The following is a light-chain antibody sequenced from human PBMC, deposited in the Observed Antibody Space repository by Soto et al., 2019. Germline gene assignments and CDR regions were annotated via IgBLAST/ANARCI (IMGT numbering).Light chain of an antibody. Sequence: DIQMTQSPSSLSGSVGDRVTITCRASQTISSWLAWYQQKPGKAPKLLIYAASSLQSGVPSRFSGSGSETDFTLTISSLQPEDFATYSCQRSYSTTWAFGQGTKVDIK. CDR1: QTISSW. J-gene: IGKJ1*01. CDR3: QRSYSTTWA. CDR2: AAS. V-gene: IGKV1-39*01.